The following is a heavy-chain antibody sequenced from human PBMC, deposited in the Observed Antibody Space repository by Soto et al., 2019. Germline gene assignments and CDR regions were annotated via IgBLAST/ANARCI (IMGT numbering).Heavy chain of an antibody. V-gene: IGHV3-23*01. Sequence: PGGSLRLSCAASGFTFSSYAMSWVRQAPGKGLEWVSAISGSGGSTYYADSVKGRFTISRDNSKNTLYLQMNSLRAEDTAVYYCAKDPERVTMIVVAKGSAGIAFDIWGQGTMVTVSS. J-gene: IGHJ3*02. CDR1: GFTFSSYA. CDR3: AKDPERVTMIVVAKGSAGIAFDI. D-gene: IGHD3-22*01. CDR2: ISGSGGST.